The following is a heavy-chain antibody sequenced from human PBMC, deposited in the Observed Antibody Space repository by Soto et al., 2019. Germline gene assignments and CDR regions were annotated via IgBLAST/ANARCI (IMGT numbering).Heavy chain of an antibody. J-gene: IGHJ4*02. CDR1: GFTFDDYG. D-gene: IGHD4-17*01. V-gene: IGHV3-20*04. Sequence: EVQLVEPGGGVVRPGGSLRLSCAASGFTFDDYGMSWVRQAPGKGLEWVSGINWNGGSTGYADFVKGRFTISRDNAKNSLYLQMNSLRAEDTALYYCARVHYGDYVSNHFDYWGQGTLVTVSS. CDR3: ARVHYGDYVSNHFDY. CDR2: INWNGGST.